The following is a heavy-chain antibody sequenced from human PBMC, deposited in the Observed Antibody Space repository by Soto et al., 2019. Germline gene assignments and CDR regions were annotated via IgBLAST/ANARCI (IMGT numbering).Heavy chain of an antibody. J-gene: IGHJ5*02. CDR2: MNPNSGNT. CDR3: ARARPRGHLIIAAAGTGYNWFDP. V-gene: IGHV1-8*01. D-gene: IGHD6-13*01. CDR1: GYTFTSYD. Sequence: ASVKVSCKASGYTFTSYDINWVRQATGQGLEWMGWMNPNSGNTGYAQKFQGRVTMTRNTSISTAYMELSSLRSEDTAVYYCARARPRGHLIIAAAGTGYNWFDPWGQGTLVT.